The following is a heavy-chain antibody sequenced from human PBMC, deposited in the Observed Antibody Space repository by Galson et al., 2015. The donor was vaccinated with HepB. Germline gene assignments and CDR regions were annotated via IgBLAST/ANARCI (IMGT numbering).Heavy chain of an antibody. J-gene: IGHJ5*02. V-gene: IGHV1-69*13. Sequence: SVKVSCKASGGTFSSYAISWVRQAPGQGLEWMGGIIPIFGIANYAQKFQGRVTITADESTSTAYMELSSLRSEDTAVYYCARMRVGIVVVPAALLRGGWFDPWGQGTLVTVSS. CDR3: ARMRVGIVVVPAALLRGGWFDP. CDR1: GGTFSSYA. D-gene: IGHD2-2*03. CDR2: IIPIFGIA.